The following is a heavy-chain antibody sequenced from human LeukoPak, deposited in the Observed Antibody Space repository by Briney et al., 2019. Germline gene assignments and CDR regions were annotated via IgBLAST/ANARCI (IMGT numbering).Heavy chain of an antibody. CDR2: ITGSGGGT. Sequence: GGSLRLSCAASGFTFSTYAMTWVRQAPGKGLEWVSTITGSGGGTYYADSVKGRFTISRDNSKNTLYLQMDSLRAEDTAVYYCAKTSKWSLYYFDYWGQGTLVTVST. CDR1: GFTFSTYA. J-gene: IGHJ4*02. V-gene: IGHV3-23*01. D-gene: IGHD2-15*01. CDR3: AKTSKWSLYYFDY.